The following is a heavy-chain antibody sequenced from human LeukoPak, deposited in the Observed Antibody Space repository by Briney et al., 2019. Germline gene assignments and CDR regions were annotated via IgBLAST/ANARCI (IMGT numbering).Heavy chain of an antibody. V-gene: IGHV3-74*01. CDR2: IASDGSST. J-gene: IGHJ3*02. Sequence: GGSLRLSCAASGFTFSSYWMNWVRQAPGKGLVWVSRIASDGSSTTYADSVKGRFSISRDNAKNTLYLQMNSLRVEDTAVYYCARAEGGGNAFDIWGQGTMVTVSS. CDR3: ARAEGGGNAFDI. D-gene: IGHD2-15*01. CDR1: GFTFSSYW.